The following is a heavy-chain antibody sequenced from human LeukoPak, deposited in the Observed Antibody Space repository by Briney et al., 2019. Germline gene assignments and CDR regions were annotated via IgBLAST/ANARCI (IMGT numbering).Heavy chain of an antibody. J-gene: IGHJ5*02. CDR1: GGSIRSGGYY. CDR2: VFYTGAT. CDR3: ARDWRYCSGGSCYHNWFDP. Sequence: SQTLSLTCTVSGGSIRSGGYYWSWIRQHPGRGLEWIGYVFYTGATYYNPSLESRVTISGDTSKNQFSVKLSSVTAADTAVYYCARDWRYCSGGSCYHNWFDPWGQGTLVTVSS. V-gene: IGHV4-31*03. D-gene: IGHD2-15*01.